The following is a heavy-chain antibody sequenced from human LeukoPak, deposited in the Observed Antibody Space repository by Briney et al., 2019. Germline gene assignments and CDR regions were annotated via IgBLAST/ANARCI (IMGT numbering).Heavy chain of an antibody. CDR3: ARESGVTTVTLRAPLDY. Sequence: GASGKVSCKASGYTFTGYYMHWVRQAPGQGLEWMEWINPNSGGTNYAQKFQGRVTMTRDTSISTAYMELSRLRSDDTAVYYCARESGVTTVTLRAPLDYWGQGTLVTVSS. D-gene: IGHD4-17*01. CDR1: GYTFTGYY. V-gene: IGHV1-2*02. CDR2: INPNSGGT. J-gene: IGHJ4*02.